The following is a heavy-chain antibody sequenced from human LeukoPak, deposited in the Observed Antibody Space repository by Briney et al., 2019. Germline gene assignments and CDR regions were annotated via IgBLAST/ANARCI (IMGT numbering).Heavy chain of an antibody. J-gene: IGHJ3*01. CDR1: GFIFTDYY. CDR2: INFSGTNA. V-gene: IGHV3-53*01. Sequence: GKSLRLSCAASGFIFTDYYMSWVRQAPGKGLEWVSLINFSGTNAYYADSVKGRFTISRDSSKDTVYLQMNSLRAEDTAIYNCARDIELSTWGLGTKVTVSP. D-gene: IGHD3-16*02. CDR3: ARDIELST.